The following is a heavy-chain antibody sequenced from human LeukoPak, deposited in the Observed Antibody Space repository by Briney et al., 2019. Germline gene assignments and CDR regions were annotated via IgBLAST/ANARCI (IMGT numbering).Heavy chain of an antibody. V-gene: IGHV4-61*02. J-gene: IGHJ6*04. CDR2: IYTSGST. CDR1: GGSISSGSYY. Sequence: SQTLSLTCTVSGGSISSGSYYWSWIRQPAGKGLEWIGRIYTSGSTNYNPSLKSRVTISVDTSKNQFSLKLSSVTAADTAVYYCARALGRKAPPDVWGKGTTVTVSS. CDR3: ARALGRKAPPDV. D-gene: IGHD1-26*01.